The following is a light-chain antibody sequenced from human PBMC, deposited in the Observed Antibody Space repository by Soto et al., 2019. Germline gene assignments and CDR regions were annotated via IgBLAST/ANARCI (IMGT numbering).Light chain of an antibody. CDR3: QLFVSSLTAGV. CDR1: SSNIGADFD. CDR2: HDG. J-gene: IGLJ3*02. V-gene: IGLV1-40*01. Sequence: QSVLTQAPSISGAPGQRVTISCSGSSSNIGADFDVHWYQQLPGTAPKVLTHHDGDRPSGVPDRFSWSRSGTSASLTISGLRPEDEADYYWQLFVSSLTAGVFGGGTNLTVL.